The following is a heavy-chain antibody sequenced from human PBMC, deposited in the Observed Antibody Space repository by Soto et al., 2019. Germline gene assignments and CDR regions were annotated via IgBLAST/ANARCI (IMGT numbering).Heavy chain of an antibody. CDR2: ISTGGAYM. V-gene: IGHV3-21*06. CDR1: GFTFRNYN. J-gene: IGHJ4*02. Sequence: EVQLVESGAGLVKAGGSLRLFCTASGFTFRNYNMNWVRQAPGKGLEWVSSISTGGAYMFYADSVKGRFTISRDNAQNSLFLQIDSPRAEDTAVYYCARDIASPGGDYFDSWGQGTLVTVSS. CDR3: ARDIASPGGDYFDS. D-gene: IGHD2-21*01.